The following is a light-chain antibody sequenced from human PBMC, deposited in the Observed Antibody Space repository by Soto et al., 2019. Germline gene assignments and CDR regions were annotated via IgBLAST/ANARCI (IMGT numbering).Light chain of an antibody. V-gene: IGLV2-11*01. CDR3: CSYAGTYIYVV. Sequence: QSALTQPRSVSGSPGQSVTISCTGTSSDVGGYNYVSWYQQHPDKAPKLMIYDVSKRPAGVPDRFSGSKSGNTASLTISGLQAEDEADYYCCSYAGTYIYVVFGGGTKLTVL. CDR1: SSDVGGYNY. J-gene: IGLJ2*01. CDR2: DVS.